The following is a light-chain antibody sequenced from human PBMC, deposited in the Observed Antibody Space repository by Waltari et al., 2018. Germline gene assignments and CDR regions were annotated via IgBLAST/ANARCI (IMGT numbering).Light chain of an antibody. CDR1: QSVGRS. J-gene: IGKJ1*01. CDR2: GAS. Sequence: EIVLTQSPGTLSLSPGERATLSCWASQSVGRSLAWYQQKRGLAPRLLIYGASTRATGIPDRFSGSGSGTDFSLTISRLEPEDCAVYYCQHYVKLPVTFGQGTKVEIK. V-gene: IGKV3-20*01. CDR3: QHYVKLPVT.